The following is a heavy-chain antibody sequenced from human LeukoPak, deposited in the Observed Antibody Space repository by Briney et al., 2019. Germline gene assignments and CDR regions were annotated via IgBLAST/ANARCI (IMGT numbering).Heavy chain of an antibody. CDR3: ARGPGYYYDSSGYRYYFDY. Sequence: GGSLRLSCAASGFTFSSYGMHWVRQAPGKGLEWVAFIRYDGSNKYYVDSVKGRFTISRDNSKNTLYLQMNSLRAEDTAVYYCARGPGYYYDSSGYRYYFDYWGQGTLVTVSS. V-gene: IGHV3-30*02. CDR1: GFTFSSYG. D-gene: IGHD3-22*01. J-gene: IGHJ4*02. CDR2: IRYDGSNK.